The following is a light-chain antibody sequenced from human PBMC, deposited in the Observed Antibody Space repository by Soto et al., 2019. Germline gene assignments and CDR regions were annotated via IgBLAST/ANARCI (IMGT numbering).Light chain of an antibody. J-gene: IGKJ1*01. Sequence: DIQMTQSPSTLSASVGDRVTITCRASQSISSWLAWYQQKPGKAPKLLIYDASSLESGVPSRFSGSGSGTEFTLTSSSRQPDDFATYYCQQYNSYSGAFGQGTKVEIK. CDR3: QQYNSYSGA. CDR2: DAS. CDR1: QSISSW. V-gene: IGKV1-5*01.